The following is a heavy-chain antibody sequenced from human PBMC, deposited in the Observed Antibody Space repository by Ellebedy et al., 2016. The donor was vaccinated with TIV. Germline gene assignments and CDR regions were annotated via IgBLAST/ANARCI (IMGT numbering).Heavy chain of an antibody. CDR1: GESFSGFY. CDR2: INHSGST. D-gene: IGHD4-23*01. J-gene: IGHJ4*02. CDR3: ARGRDYGGNAGYSDY. V-gene: IGHV4-34*01. Sequence: SETLSLXCAVYGESFSGFYWSWIRQPPGKGLEWIGEINHSGSTNYNPSLKSRVTVSVDTSKNQFSLKVSSVTAADTTVYYCARGRDYGGNAGYSDYWGQGTLVTVSS.